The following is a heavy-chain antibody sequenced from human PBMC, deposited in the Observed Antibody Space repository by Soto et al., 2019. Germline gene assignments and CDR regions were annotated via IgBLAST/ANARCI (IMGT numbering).Heavy chain of an antibody. CDR2: IIPIFGTA. V-gene: IGHV1-69*12. J-gene: IGHJ4*02. CDR3: ARESRYCSGGSCYFLPGIDY. CDR1: GGTFSSYA. Sequence: QVQLVQSGAEVKKPGPSVKVSCKASGGTFSSYAISWVRQAPGQGLEWMGGIIPIFGTANYAQKFQGRVTITADESTSTDYMELSSLRSEDTAVYYCARESRYCSGGSCYFLPGIDYWGQGTLVTVSS. D-gene: IGHD2-15*01.